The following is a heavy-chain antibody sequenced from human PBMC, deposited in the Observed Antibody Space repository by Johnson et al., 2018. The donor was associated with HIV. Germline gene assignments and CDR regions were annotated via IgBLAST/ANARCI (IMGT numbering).Heavy chain of an antibody. Sequence: VQLVESGGGLIQPGGSLRLSCIASGFIFGSCWMTWVRQAPGERLEWVANIKEDGTEKYYVDSVKGRFTVSRDNAKNSLYLQMNSLRAEDTALYYCAKALEGASSDHSPHDAFDIWGQGTMVTVSS. CDR1: GFIFGSCW. D-gene: IGHD6-6*01. CDR3: AKALEGASSDHSPHDAFDI. J-gene: IGHJ3*02. CDR2: IKEDGTEK. V-gene: IGHV3-7*05.